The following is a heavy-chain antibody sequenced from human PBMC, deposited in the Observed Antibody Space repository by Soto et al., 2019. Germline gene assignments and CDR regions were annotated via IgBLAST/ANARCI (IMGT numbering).Heavy chain of an antibody. CDR3: ARDPPNYDFWSGYLVPAQNYGMDV. CDR2: IWYDGSNK. J-gene: IGHJ6*02. CDR1: GFTFSSYG. V-gene: IGHV3-33*01. D-gene: IGHD3-3*01. Sequence: GGSLRLSCAASGFTFSSYGMHWVRQAPGKGLEWVAVIWYDGSNKYYADSVKGRFTISRDNSKNTLYLQMNSLRAEDTAVYYCARDPPNYDFWSGYLVPAQNYGMDVWGQGTTVTVS.